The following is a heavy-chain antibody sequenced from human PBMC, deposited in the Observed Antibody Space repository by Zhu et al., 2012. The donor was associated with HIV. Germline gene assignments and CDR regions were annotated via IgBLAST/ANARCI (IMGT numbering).Heavy chain of an antibody. J-gene: IGHJ4*02. V-gene: IGHV4-4*02. CDR1: GASVSSSNW. CDR3: ARSRVTAPWYYFDY. CDR2: RYQSGDS. Sequence: QVQLQESGPGLVQPSGTLSLTCAVSGASVSSSNWCSWVRQTPGKGLEWIGERYQSGDSYYNPSLKSRVIISIDKSKNQFSLKVNSVTAADTGIYFCARSRVTAPWYYFDYWGRGILVTVSS. D-gene: IGHD2-21*02.